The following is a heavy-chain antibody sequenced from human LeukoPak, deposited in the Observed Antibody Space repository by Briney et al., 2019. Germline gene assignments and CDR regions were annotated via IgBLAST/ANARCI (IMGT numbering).Heavy chain of an antibody. V-gene: IGHV4-39*01. CDR1: GGSISSSSYY. Sequence: PSETLSLTCTVSGGSISSSSYYWGWIRQPPGKGLEWIGSIYYSGSTYYNPSLKSRVTISVDTSKNQFSLKLSSVTAADTAVYYCARAVTAINWFDPWGQGTLVTVSS. CDR2: IYYSGST. D-gene: IGHD2-21*02. CDR3: ARAVTAINWFDP. J-gene: IGHJ5*02.